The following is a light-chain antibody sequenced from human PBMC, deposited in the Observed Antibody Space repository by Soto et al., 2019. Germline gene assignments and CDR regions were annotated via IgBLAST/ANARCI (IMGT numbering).Light chain of an antibody. CDR2: AAS. Sequence: DIKLTQSPSFLSASVGDRVTITSRASQGISSYLAGYQQKPGKAPKLLIYAASTLQSGVPSRFSGSGSGTGFTLTISSLQPEDFATYYCQQLNSYPFLTFGGGTKVEIK. CDR3: QQLNSYPFLT. J-gene: IGKJ4*01. CDR1: QGISSY. V-gene: IGKV1-9*01.